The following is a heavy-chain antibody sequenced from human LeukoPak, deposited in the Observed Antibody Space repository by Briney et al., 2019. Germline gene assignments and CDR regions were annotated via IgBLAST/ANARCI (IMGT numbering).Heavy chain of an antibody. CDR1: GFSFSSQE. CDR3: AREAVAATNYFDY. J-gene: IGHJ4*02. Sequence: GGSLRLSCAASGFSFSSQEMNWVREAPGKGLEWVSYINSGGSTIYYADSLKGRFTISRDNAKNSLFLQMNSLRAEDTAVYYCAREAVAATNYFDYWGQGTLVTVFS. D-gene: IGHD6-13*01. V-gene: IGHV3-48*03. CDR2: INSGGSTI.